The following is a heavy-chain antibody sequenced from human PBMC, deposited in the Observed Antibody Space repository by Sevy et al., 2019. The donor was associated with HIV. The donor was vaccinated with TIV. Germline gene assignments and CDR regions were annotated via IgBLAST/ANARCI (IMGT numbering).Heavy chain of an antibody. CDR3: ASRVEDIVVVPAADYGMDV. Sequence: ASVKVSCKASGGTFSSYAISWVRQAPGQGLEWMGGIIPIFGTANYAQKFQGRVTITADESTSTAYMELRSLRSEDTAGYYCASRVEDIVVVPAADYGMDVWGQGTTVTVSS. V-gene: IGHV1-69*13. D-gene: IGHD2-2*01. J-gene: IGHJ6*02. CDR1: GGTFSSYA. CDR2: IIPIFGTA.